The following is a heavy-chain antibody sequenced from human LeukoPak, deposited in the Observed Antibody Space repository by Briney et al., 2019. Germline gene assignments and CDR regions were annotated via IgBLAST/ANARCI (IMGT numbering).Heavy chain of an antibody. CDR1: GGSISSSSYY. J-gene: IGHJ4*02. Sequence: SETLSLTCTVSGGSISSSSYYWGWIRQPPGKGLEWLGSIYYSGSTYYNPSLKSRVTISVDTSKNQFSLKLSSVTAADTAVYYCARGAHYDFWSNYFDYWGQGTLVTVSS. CDR3: ARGAHYDFWSNYFDY. CDR2: IYYSGST. D-gene: IGHD3-3*01. V-gene: IGHV4-39*01.